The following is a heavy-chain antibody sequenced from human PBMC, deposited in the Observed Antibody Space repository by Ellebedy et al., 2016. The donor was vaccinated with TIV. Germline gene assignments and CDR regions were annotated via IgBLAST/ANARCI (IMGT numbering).Heavy chain of an antibody. CDR2: INHSGST. CDR1: GGSFSGHY. D-gene: IGHD1-1*01. CDR3: ARRGAATGTCVY. Sequence: SETLSLTXAVYGGSFSGHYWSWIRQPPGKGLEWIGEINHSGSTNYNPSLKSRVTISVDTSKNQFSLKLTSVTAADTAVYYCARRGAATGTCVYWGQGTLVTVSS. J-gene: IGHJ4*02. V-gene: IGHV4-34*01.